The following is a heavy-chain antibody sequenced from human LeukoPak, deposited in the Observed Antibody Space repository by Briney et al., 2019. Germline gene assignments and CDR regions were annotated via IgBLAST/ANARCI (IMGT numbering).Heavy chain of an antibody. J-gene: IGHJ6*02. CDR2: ITSGSTI. Sequence: GGSLRLSCAASGFIFSDYYMSWIRQAPGKGLEWVSYITSGSTIYYADSVKGRFTISRDNAKNSLYLQVNSLRAEDTAVYYCAREDCTNGVCYNYYYYGMDVWGQGTTVTVSS. D-gene: IGHD2-8*01. V-gene: IGHV3-11*01. CDR1: GFIFSDYY. CDR3: AREDCTNGVCYNYYYYGMDV.